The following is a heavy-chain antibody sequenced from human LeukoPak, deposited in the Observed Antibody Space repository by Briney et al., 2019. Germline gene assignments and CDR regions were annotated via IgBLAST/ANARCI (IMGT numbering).Heavy chain of an antibody. D-gene: IGHD7-27*01. V-gene: IGHV4-59*12. Sequence: SETLSLTCTVSGGSISSYYWSWIRQPPGKGLEWIGEIYHSGSTNYNPSLKSRVTISVDKSKNQFTLKVTSVTAADTAVYYCARRPTGDPLDYWGQGTLVTVSS. CDR1: GGSISSYY. CDR3: ARRPTGDPLDY. CDR2: IYHSGST. J-gene: IGHJ4*02.